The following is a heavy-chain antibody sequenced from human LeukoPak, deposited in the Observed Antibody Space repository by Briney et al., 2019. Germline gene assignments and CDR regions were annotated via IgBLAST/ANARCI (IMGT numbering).Heavy chain of an antibody. V-gene: IGHV3-48*03. CDR3: ARSSRIGYVWGSYRYPDVDY. CDR2: ISSSGSTI. J-gene: IGHJ4*02. D-gene: IGHD3-16*02. Sequence: GGSLRLSCAASGFTFSSYEMNWVRQAPGKGLEWVSYISSSGSTIYYADSVKGRFTISRDNAKNSLYLQMNSLRAEDTAVYYCARSSRIGYVWGSYRYPDVDYWGQGTLVTVSS. CDR1: GFTFSSYE.